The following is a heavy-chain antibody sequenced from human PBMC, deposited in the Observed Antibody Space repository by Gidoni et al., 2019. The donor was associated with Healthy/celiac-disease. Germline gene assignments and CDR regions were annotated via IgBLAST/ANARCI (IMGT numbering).Heavy chain of an antibody. J-gene: IGHJ6*02. V-gene: IGHV3-7*01. CDR1: GFTFSSAS. CDR2: IKQDGSEK. CDR3: ARDAAPSLANYFYYGMDV. Sequence: EQLVASGGGLVQPGWSLRLSCAASGFTFSSASMTWVRQAPRKGLEWVASIKQDGSEKYYVDSVKGRFTISIDNAKNSLFLQMNSLRAEDTAVYYCARDAAPSLANYFYYGMDVWGQGTTVTVSS. D-gene: IGHD6-13*01.